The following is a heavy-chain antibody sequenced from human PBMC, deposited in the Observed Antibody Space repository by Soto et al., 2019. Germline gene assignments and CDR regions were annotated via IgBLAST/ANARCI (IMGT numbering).Heavy chain of an antibody. CDR1: GDSMSGYY. CDR2: MYYSGST. Sequence: QVQLQESGPGLVKPSETLSLTCTVSGDSMSGYYWSWIRQPPGRGLEWIGYMYYSGSTNYNPSLKSRVTITGDTSKNQFSLKLSSVTAADTAVYCCARHCASGRYFDLWGRGTLVTVSS. D-gene: IGHD2-21*01. J-gene: IGHJ2*01. V-gene: IGHV4-59*08. CDR3: ARHCASGRYFDL.